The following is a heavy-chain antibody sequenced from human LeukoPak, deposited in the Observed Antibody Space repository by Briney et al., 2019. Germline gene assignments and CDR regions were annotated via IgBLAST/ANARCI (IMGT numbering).Heavy chain of an antibody. CDR2: ISSSSSTI. Sequence: GGSLRLPCAASGFTFSSYSMNWVRQAPGKGLEWVSYISSSSSTIYYADSVKGRFTISRDNTKNSLYLQMNSLRDEDTAVYYCAREGAYYGSGSFYYWGQGTLVTVSS. D-gene: IGHD3-10*01. CDR1: GFTFSSYS. CDR3: AREGAYYGSGSFYY. J-gene: IGHJ4*02. V-gene: IGHV3-48*02.